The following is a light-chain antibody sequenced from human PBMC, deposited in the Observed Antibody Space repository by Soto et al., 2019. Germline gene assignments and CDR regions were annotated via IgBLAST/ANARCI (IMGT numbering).Light chain of an antibody. J-gene: IGKJ5*01. V-gene: IGKV1-9*01. Sequence: IQLTQSPSSMSASVGDRVTITCWSSQGISSYLAWYQQKPGKAPKLLIYAASTLQSGVPSRFSGSGSGTDFTPTISSLQPQDFATYYCQQLKSYPPITFGQGTRVEIK. CDR3: QQLKSYPPIT. CDR1: QGISSY. CDR2: AAS.